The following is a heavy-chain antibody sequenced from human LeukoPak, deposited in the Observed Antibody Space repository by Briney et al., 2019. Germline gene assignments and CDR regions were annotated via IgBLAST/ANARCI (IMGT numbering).Heavy chain of an antibody. CDR2: MNPNSGNT. Sequence: GASVKVSCKASGYTFTSYDINWVRQAPGQGREWMGWMNPNSGNTGYAQKFQSRVTITRTTSISTAYMELSRLRSEDTAVYYCARDRRYSSSWYGDYWGQGTLVTVSS. CDR1: GYTFTSYD. V-gene: IGHV1-8*03. J-gene: IGHJ4*02. D-gene: IGHD6-13*01. CDR3: ARDRRYSSSWYGDY.